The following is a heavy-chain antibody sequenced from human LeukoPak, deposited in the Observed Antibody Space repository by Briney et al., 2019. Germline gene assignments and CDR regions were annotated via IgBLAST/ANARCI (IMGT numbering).Heavy chain of an antibody. V-gene: IGHV1-18*01. J-gene: IGHJ4*02. Sequence: ASVKVSFKASGYTFTSYGISWVRQAPGQGLEWMGWISVYNGNTNYAQKLQGRVTMTTDTSTSTAYMELRGLRSDDTAVYYCATSRYGSGSYYKAPEYWGQGTLVTVSS. CDR3: ATSRYGSGSYYKAPEY. CDR1: GYTFTSYG. D-gene: IGHD3-10*01. CDR2: ISVYNGNT.